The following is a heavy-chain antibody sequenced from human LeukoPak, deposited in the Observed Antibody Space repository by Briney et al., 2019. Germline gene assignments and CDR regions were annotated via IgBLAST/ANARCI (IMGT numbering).Heavy chain of an antibody. V-gene: IGHV1-8*01. D-gene: IGHD2-2*01. Sequence: ASVKVSCKASGYTFTSYDINWVRQATGQGLEWMGWMNPNSGNTGYAQKFQGRVTITADKSTSTAYMELSSLRSEDTAVYYCARTDAPSNYWGQGTLVTVSS. CDR3: ARTDAPSNY. CDR1: GYTFTSYD. CDR2: MNPNSGNT. J-gene: IGHJ4*02.